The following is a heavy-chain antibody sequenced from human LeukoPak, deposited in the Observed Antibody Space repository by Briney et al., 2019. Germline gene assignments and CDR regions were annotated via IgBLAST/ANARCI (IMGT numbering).Heavy chain of an antibody. CDR1: GYNFTSYA. D-gene: IGHD6-19*01. Sequence: ASVKVSCKASGYNFTSYAMNWLRQAPGQGLEWMGWINTNTGNPTYAQGFTGRFVFSLDTSVSTAYLQISSLKAEDTAVYYCASAGKWLAFDYWGQGTLVTVSS. CDR2: INTNTGNP. CDR3: ASAGKWLAFDY. J-gene: IGHJ4*02. V-gene: IGHV7-4-1*02.